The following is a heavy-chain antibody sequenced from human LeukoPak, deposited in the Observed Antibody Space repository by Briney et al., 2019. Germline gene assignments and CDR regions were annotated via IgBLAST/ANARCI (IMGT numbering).Heavy chain of an antibody. J-gene: IGHJ4*02. V-gene: IGHV3-30*18. CDR2: ISYDGSNK. CDR1: GFTFSSYG. D-gene: IGHD3-22*01. CDR3: AKDFHYYDSSGPTPDDY. Sequence: GRSLRLSCAASGFTFSSYGMHWVRQAPGKGLEWVAVISYDGSNKYYADSVKGRFTISRDNSKNTLYLQMNSLRAEDTAVYYCAKDFHYYDSSGPTPDDYWGQGTLVTVSS.